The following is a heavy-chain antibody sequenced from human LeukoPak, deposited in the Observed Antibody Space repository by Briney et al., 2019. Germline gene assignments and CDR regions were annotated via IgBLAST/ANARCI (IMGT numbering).Heavy chain of an antibody. Sequence: GGSLRLSCAASGFTFSSYEMNWVRQAPGKGLEWVSYISSSGSTRYYADSVKGRFTISRDKSKNSLYLQMNSLRAEDTAVYYCAELGITMIGGVWGKGTTVTISS. V-gene: IGHV3-48*03. CDR1: GFTFSSYE. CDR2: ISSSGSTR. D-gene: IGHD3-10*02. J-gene: IGHJ6*04. CDR3: AELGITMIGGV.